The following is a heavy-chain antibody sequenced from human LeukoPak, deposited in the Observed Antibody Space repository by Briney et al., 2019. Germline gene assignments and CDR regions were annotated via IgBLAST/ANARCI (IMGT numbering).Heavy chain of an antibody. V-gene: IGHV4-59*08. Sequence: SETLSLTCTVSGGSISSYYWSWIRQPPGKGLEWIGYIYYSGSTNYNPSLKSRVTISVDTSKNQFSLKLGSVTAADTAVYYCARLLTGDAFDIWGQGTMVTVSS. CDR2: IYYSGST. CDR3: ARLLTGDAFDI. CDR1: GGSISSYY. D-gene: IGHD7-27*01. J-gene: IGHJ3*02.